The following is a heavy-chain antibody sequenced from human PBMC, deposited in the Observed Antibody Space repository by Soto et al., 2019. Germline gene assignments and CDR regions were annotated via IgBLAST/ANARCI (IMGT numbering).Heavy chain of an antibody. CDR3: AREIDGYYGMDV. CDR2: IIPMFGTA. Sequence: QFQLVQSGAEVKKPGSSVKVSCKASGGTFSTDSISWVRQAPGQGLEWMGGIIPMFGTANNAQKFQGRVTITADESTSTAYMELSSLRSEDTAVYFCAREIDGYYGMDVWGQGTTVTVAS. CDR1: GGTFSTDS. J-gene: IGHJ6*02. V-gene: IGHV1-69*12.